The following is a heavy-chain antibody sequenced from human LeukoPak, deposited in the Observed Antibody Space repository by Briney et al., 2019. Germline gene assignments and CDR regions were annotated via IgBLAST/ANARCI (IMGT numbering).Heavy chain of an antibody. V-gene: IGHV3-48*04. CDR3: AELGITMIGGV. D-gene: IGHD3-10*02. Sequence: GGSLRLSCAASGSIFSSYNMNWVRQAPGKGLEWVSYISSSGSTIYYADSVKGRFTISRDNAKNSLYLQMNSLRAEDTAVYYCAELGITMIGGVWGKGTTVTISS. CDR2: ISSSGSTI. J-gene: IGHJ6*04. CDR1: GSIFSSYN.